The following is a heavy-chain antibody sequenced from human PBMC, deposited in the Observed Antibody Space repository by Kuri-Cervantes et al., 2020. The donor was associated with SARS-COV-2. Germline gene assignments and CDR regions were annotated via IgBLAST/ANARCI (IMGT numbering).Heavy chain of an antibody. Sequence: SETLSLTCAVSGGSISSSNWWSWVRQPPGKGLEWIGEIYHSGSTNYNPSLESRVTISVDKSKNQFSLKLSSVTAADTAVYYCARHEWEPYYFDYWGQGTLVTVSS. CDR2: IYHSGST. V-gene: IGHV4-4*02. CDR1: GGSISSSNW. CDR3: ARHEWEPYYFDY. J-gene: IGHJ4*02. D-gene: IGHD1-26*01.